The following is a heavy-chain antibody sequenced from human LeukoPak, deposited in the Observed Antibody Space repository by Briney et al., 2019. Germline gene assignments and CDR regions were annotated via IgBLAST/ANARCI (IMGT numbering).Heavy chain of an antibody. CDR2: IYSGGST. Sequence: GGSLRLSCAASGFTVSSNYMSWVRQAPGKGLEWVSVIYSGGSTYYAESVKGRFTISRDNSKNTLYLQMNSLRAEDTAVYYCAGIAAAGPRLDYWGQGTLVTVSS. J-gene: IGHJ4*02. D-gene: IGHD6-13*01. CDR3: AGIAAAGPRLDY. V-gene: IGHV3-66*01. CDR1: GFTVSSNY.